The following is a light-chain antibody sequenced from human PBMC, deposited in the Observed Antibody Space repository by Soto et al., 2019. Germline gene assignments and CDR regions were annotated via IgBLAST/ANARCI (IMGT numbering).Light chain of an antibody. CDR2: AAS. CDR3: QQSYSTPWT. J-gene: IGKJ1*01. V-gene: IGKV1-39*01. Sequence: DIQITQSPSSLSASVGGRVTITCRASQSISNYLNWYQQKPGKAPKLLIYAASSLQSGVPSRFSGSGSGTDFTLTISSLQPEDFATYYCQQSYSTPWTFGQGTKVDIK. CDR1: QSISNY.